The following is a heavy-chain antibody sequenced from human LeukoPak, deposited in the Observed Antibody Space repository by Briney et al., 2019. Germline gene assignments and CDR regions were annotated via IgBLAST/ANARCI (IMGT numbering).Heavy chain of an antibody. D-gene: IGHD3-22*01. CDR2: IYHSGST. CDR3: ARRSYYDSV. V-gene: IGHV4-4*02. J-gene: IGHJ4*02. Sequence: GSLRLSCAASGFTFSSYAMSWVRQPPGKGLEWIGEIYHSGSTNYNPSLKSRVTISVDKSKNQFSLKLSSVTAADTAVYYCARRSYYDSVWGQGTLVTVSS. CDR1: GFTFSSYAM.